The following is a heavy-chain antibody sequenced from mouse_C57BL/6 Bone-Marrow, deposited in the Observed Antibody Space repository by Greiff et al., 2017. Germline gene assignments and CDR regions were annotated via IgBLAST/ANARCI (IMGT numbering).Heavy chain of an antibody. D-gene: IGHD5-1*01. V-gene: IGHV1-50*01. Sequence: QVQLKQPGAELVKPGASVKLSCKASGYTFTSYWMQWVKQRPGQGLEWIGEIDPSDSYTNYNQKFKGKATLTVDTSSSTAYMQLSSLTSEDSAVYYCAREPTMDYWGQGTSVTVSS. CDR1: GYTFTSYW. J-gene: IGHJ4*01. CDR2: IDPSDSYT. CDR3: AREPTMDY.